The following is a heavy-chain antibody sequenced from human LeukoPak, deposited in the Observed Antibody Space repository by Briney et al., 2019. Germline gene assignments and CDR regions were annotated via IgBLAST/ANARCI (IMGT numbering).Heavy chain of an antibody. D-gene: IGHD3-22*01. V-gene: IGHV3-74*01. CDR1: GFTFSSYW. CDR3: ARDATYGYFADYDY. CDR2: INSDGSST. J-gene: IGHJ4*02. Sequence: GGSLRLSCAASGFTFSSYWMHWVRQAPGKGLVWLSRINSDGSSTSYADSVKGRFTISRDNAKNTLYLQMNSLRAEDTAVYYCARDATYGYFADYDYWGQGTLVTVSS.